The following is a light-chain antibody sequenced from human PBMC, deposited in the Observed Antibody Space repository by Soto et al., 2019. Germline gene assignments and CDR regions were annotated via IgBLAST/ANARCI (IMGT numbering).Light chain of an antibody. Sequence: EIVMTQSPATLSLSPGERATLSCRASQTIDNTLAWYQRKTDQDPRIIIYGASTRATGIPARFSGIVSGTEFNLTISRLQSEDCAVYVGQQYAGPTTTFGQWTRLEIK. J-gene: IGKJ5*01. CDR3: QQYAGPTTT. V-gene: IGKV3-15*01. CDR1: QTIDNT. CDR2: GAS.